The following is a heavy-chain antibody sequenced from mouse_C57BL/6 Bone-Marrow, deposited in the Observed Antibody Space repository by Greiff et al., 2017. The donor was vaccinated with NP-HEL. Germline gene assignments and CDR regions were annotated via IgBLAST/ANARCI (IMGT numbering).Heavy chain of an antibody. V-gene: IGHV1-9*01. J-gene: IGHJ3*01. CDR1: GYTFTGYW. CDR3: ARGALNTTVPFAY. D-gene: IGHD1-2*01. CDR2: ILPGGGST. Sequence: QVQLQQSGAELMKPGASVKLSCKATGYTFTGYWIEWVKQRPGHGLAWIGGILPGGGSTNSNEKFKGKATFTADTSSTTAYMQLSSLTTEDSAIYDCARGALNTTVPFAYWGQGALVTVSA.